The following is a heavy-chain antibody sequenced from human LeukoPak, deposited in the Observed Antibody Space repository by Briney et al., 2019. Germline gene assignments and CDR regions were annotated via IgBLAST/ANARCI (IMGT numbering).Heavy chain of an antibody. Sequence: PGGSLRLSCAASGFTFSDYDMTWVRQPPGKGLEWVSDISGSGGSTYYAVSVKGRITISRYNSKNTLYLKMNSLRAEDTAVYYCAKVSAKVITIFFPLLYGMDVWGQGTTVTVSS. CDR2: ISGSGGST. D-gene: IGHD3-3*01. J-gene: IGHJ6*02. V-gene: IGHV3-23*01. CDR3: AKVSAKVITIFFPLLYGMDV. CDR1: GFTFSDYD.